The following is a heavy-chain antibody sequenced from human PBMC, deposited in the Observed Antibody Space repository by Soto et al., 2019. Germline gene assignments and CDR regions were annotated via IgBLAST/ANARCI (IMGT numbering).Heavy chain of an antibody. CDR2: IYSGGST. CDR1: GLTVSSNY. V-gene: IGHV3-53*01. CDR3: ARDNFYYYGSGSYYYYGMDV. J-gene: IGHJ6*02. Sequence: PGGSLRLSCAASGLTVSSNYMSWVRQAPGKGLEWVSVIYSGGSTYYADSVKGRFTISRDNSKNTLYLQMNSLRAEDTAVYYCARDNFYYYGSGSYYYYGMDVWGQGTTVTVSS. D-gene: IGHD3-10*01.